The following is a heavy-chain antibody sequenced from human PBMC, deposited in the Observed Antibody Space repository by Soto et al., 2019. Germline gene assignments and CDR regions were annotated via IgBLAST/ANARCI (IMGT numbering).Heavy chain of an antibody. CDR3: AKDHPPPPVYGDYGFYGMDV. CDR2: ISNDGSNE. D-gene: IGHD4-17*01. J-gene: IGHJ6*02. V-gene: IGHV3-30*18. Sequence: QVQLVESGGGVVQPGRSLRLSCAASGFTFSSYGMHWVRQAPGKGLEWVAVISNDGSNEYYADSVKGRFTISRDNSKNTLYLQMNSRRAEDTAVYYCAKDHPPPPVYGDYGFYGMDVWGQGTTVTVSS. CDR1: GFTFSSYG.